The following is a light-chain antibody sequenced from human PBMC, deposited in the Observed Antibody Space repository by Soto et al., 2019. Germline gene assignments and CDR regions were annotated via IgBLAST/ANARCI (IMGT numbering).Light chain of an antibody. CDR3: QQGFSFPVT. CDR2: AAS. J-gene: IGKJ2*01. CDR1: QTITRY. Sequence: DIQMTQSPSSLSASVGDRVTITCRANQTITRYLNWYQQKPGTAPKLLIYAASSLQEGVPSRFRGSGSGTDFTLPISNLQPEDFAAYSCQQGFSFPVTFGQGTKREIK. V-gene: IGKV1-39*01.